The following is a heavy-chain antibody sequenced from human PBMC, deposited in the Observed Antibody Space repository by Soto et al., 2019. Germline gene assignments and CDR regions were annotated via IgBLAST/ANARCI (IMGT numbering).Heavy chain of an antibody. D-gene: IGHD6-13*01. V-gene: IGHV3-30-3*01. CDR1: GFTFSSYA. Sequence: QVQLVESGGGVVQPGRSLRLSCAASGFTFSSYAMHWVRQAPGKGLEWVAGISYDGSKKYYADSVKGRFTISRDNSKNTLYLQMSSMRAEDTAVYYCARGYSSSWDGAYDYWGQGTLVTVSS. CDR2: ISYDGSKK. CDR3: ARGYSSSWDGAYDY. J-gene: IGHJ4*02.